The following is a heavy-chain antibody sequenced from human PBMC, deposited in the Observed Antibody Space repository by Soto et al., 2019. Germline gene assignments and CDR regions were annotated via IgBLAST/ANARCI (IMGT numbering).Heavy chain of an antibody. J-gene: IGHJ4*02. D-gene: IGHD3-22*01. CDR3: VKDDGGYPSTAPH. CDR1: GITISNYP. Sequence: EVQLLESGGGLVQPGGSLRRSCAASGITISNYPMSWVRQAPGKGLDWVSGMSGSGDRTYYADSAKCRFTISKDISRNSLSLQLDSLGVEDTAVYFCVKDDGGYPSTAPHWGQGTLVTVSS. CDR2: MSGSGDRT. V-gene: IGHV3-23*01.